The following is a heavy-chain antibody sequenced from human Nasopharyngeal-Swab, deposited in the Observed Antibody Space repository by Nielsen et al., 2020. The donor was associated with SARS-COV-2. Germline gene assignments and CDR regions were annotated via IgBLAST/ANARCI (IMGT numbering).Heavy chain of an antibody. CDR2: IYSRCET. CDR1: GFSVSYNY. J-gene: IGHJ4*02. V-gene: IGHV3-53*01. D-gene: IGHD6-13*01. CDR3: ARMDFIASRDY. Sequence: GGSLRLSCEVSGFSVSYNYMSWVRQAPGKGLEWVAVIYSRCETHYTDSVRGRFTISRDNSKNMVNLQLNSLRAEDTAVYYCARMDFIASRDYWGQGTLVTVSS.